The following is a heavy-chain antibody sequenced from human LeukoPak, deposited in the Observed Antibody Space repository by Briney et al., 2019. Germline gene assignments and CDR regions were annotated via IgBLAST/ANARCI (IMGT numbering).Heavy chain of an antibody. Sequence: SETLSLTCTVSGGSINSYYWSWIRQPPGRGLEWIGYIYYSGSTNYNPSLKSRVTISVDTSKNQFSLKLSSVTAADTAVYYCARGGLLPFDYWGQGTLVTVSS. CDR2: IYYSGST. V-gene: IGHV4-59*01. CDR1: GGSINSYY. CDR3: ARGGLLPFDY. D-gene: IGHD3-22*01. J-gene: IGHJ4*02.